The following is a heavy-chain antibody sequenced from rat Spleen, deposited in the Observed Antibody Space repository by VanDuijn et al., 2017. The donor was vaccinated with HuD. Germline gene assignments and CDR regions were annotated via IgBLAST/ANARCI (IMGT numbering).Heavy chain of an antibody. J-gene: IGHJ3*01. D-gene: IGHD4-3*01. Sequence: EVQLQESGPGLVKPSQSLSLTCSVTGYSITSGYGWNWIRKFPGNKMEWIGHISYSGRTSYNPSLKSRISITSDTSKNQFSLQMKSLTTEDTATYYCAVYIWNNSGFAYWGQGTLVTVSS. V-gene: IGHV3-1*01. CDR3: AVYIWNNSGFAY. CDR2: ISYSGRT. CDR1: GYSITSGY.